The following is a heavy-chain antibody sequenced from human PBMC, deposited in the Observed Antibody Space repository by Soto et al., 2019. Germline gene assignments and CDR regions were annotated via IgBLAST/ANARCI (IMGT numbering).Heavy chain of an antibody. D-gene: IGHD5-18*01. Sequence: QVQLVESGGGVVQPGRSLRLSCAASGFNFSGDGMDWVRQAPGKGLEWVAVIWSDGSTKYYADSVKGRFTISRDISKNTLYLQMNRLRAEDTALYYCARDLGGSYGPFDYWGQGTLVTVSS. V-gene: IGHV3-33*01. CDR2: IWSDGSTK. J-gene: IGHJ4*02. CDR1: GFNFSGDG. CDR3: ARDLGGSYGPFDY.